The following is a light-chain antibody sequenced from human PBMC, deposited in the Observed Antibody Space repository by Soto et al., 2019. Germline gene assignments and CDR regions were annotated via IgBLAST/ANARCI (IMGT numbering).Light chain of an antibody. CDR2: AAS. CDR1: QTINNY. CDR3: QQSIINPHT. Sequence: DIQMTQSPSSLSASVGDIVTITCRASQTINNYLNWYQHKVGRAPKLLIYAASSLKRGVPSRFSASGSGTDFTLTISSLQPEDVATYYCQQSIINPHTFGPGTKVDV. J-gene: IGKJ3*01. V-gene: IGKV1-39*01.